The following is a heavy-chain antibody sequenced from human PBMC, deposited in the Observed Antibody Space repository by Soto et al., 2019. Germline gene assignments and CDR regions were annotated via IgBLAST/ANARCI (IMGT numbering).Heavy chain of an antibody. CDR2: IYYSGST. CDR1: GGSISSGGYY. CDR3: SSGAGTMAKIDY. D-gene: IGHD3-10*01. J-gene: IGHJ4*02. Sequence: QVQLQESGPGLVKPSQTLSLTCTVSGGSISSGGYYWSWIRQPPGKGLEWIGYIYYSGSTYYNPSLKSRVTISVGTSKDKFHLKLISVSAADTDMYECSSGAGTMAKIDYWGQGTLVTVSS. V-gene: IGHV4-31*03.